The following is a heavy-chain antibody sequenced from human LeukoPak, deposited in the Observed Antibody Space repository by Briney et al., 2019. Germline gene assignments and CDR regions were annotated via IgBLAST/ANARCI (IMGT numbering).Heavy chain of an antibody. V-gene: IGHV3-33*08. CDR3: ARDRVTKQAPPGY. D-gene: IGHD2-8*01. CDR2: VWFDGTNK. Sequence: PGGSLRLSCAASGFTFSSYGMHWVHQAPGKGLEWVAVVWFDGTNKYYADSVKGRFTISRDNSKNTVYLQMNSLRADDTAVYYCARDRVTKQAPPGYWGQGTLVTVSS. J-gene: IGHJ4*02. CDR1: GFTFSSYG.